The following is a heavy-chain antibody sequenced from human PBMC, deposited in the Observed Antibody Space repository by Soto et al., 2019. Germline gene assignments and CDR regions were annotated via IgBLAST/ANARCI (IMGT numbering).Heavy chain of an antibody. V-gene: IGHV4-59*01. CDR3: ARVRDFWSGYYWFDP. D-gene: IGHD3-3*01. CDR2: IYYSGST. J-gene: IGHJ5*02. CDR1: GDSISSYY. Sequence: SETLSLTCTVSGDSISSYYWSWIRQPPGKGLEWIGYIYYSGSTNYNPSLKSRVTVSVDTSKNQFSLKLSSVTAADTAVYYCARVRDFWSGYYWFDPWGQGTLVTVSS.